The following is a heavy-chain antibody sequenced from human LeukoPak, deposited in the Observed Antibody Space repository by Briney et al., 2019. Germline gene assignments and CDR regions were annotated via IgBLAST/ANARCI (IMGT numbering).Heavy chain of an antibody. CDR1: GFTFSSYA. J-gene: IGHJ6*03. CDR3: ARKRYYDFWSGYYPYWYYYYYMDV. CDR2: ISYDGSNK. Sequence: GGSLRLSCAASGFTFSSYAMHWVRQAPGKGLEWVAVISYDGSNKYCADSVKGRFTISRDNSKNTLYLQMNSLRAEDTAVYYCARKRYYDFWSGYYPYWYYYYYMDVWGKGTTVTVSS. V-gene: IGHV3-30*04. D-gene: IGHD3-3*01.